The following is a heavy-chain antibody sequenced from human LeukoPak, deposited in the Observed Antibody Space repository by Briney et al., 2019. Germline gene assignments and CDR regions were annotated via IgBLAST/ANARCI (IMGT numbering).Heavy chain of an antibody. CDR2: IYYSGST. CDR1: GGSFSGYY. V-gene: IGHV4-59*01. D-gene: IGHD5-24*01. Sequence: SETLSLTCAVYGGSFSGYYWSWIRQPPGKGLEWIGYIYYSGSTNYNPSLKSRVTVSVDTSKNQFSLKLSSVTAADTAVYYCARDRPVGYIHGGFDYWGQGTLVTVSS. CDR3: ARDRPVGYIHGGFDY. J-gene: IGHJ4*02.